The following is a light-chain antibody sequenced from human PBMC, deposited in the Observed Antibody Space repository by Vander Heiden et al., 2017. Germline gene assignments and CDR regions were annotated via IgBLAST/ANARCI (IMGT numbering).Light chain of an antibody. CDR3: QQYDTTPLT. CDR1: QSVFWNSNNRNY. CDR2: WAS. V-gene: IGKV4-1*01. Sequence: DIVMTQSPDSLAVSLGERATINCKSSQSVFWNSNNRNYLAWYQLKPGQPPKVLIYWASTRESGVPDRFSGSGSGADFSLTISSLQADDVAVYYCQQYDTTPLTFGGGTKVEIK. J-gene: IGKJ4*01.